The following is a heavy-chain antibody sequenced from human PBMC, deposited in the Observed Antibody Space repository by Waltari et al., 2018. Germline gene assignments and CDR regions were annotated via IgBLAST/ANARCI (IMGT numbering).Heavy chain of an antibody. CDR1: GSSISSYY. Sequence: QVQLQESGPGLVKPSETLSLTCTVSGSSISSYYWSWIRQPPGKGLEWIGYIYYSGSTNYNPSLKSRVTISVDTSKNQFSLKLSSVTAADTAVYYCARGGIAVAGFDYCGQGTLVTVSS. J-gene: IGHJ4*02. CDR3: ARGGIAVAGFDY. CDR2: IYYSGST. D-gene: IGHD6-19*01. V-gene: IGHV4-59*01.